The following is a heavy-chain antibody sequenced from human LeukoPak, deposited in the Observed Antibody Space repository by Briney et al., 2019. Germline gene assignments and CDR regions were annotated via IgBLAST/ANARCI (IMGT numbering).Heavy chain of an antibody. CDR1: GFTLSIYW. D-gene: IGHD5-24*01. J-gene: IGHJ3*02. V-gene: IGHV3-7*05. CDR3: ARGFDGYYGFDI. Sequence: GGSLRLSCEASGFTLSIYWMSWVRQAPGKGLEWVANINQDGSEKYYVDSVKGRFTISRDNAKKSLYLQMNSLRVEDTAVYYCARGFDGYYGFDIWGQGTMVTVFS. CDR2: INQDGSEK.